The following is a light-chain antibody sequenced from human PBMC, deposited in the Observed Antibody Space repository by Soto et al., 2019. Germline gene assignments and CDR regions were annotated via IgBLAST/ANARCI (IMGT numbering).Light chain of an antibody. CDR3: QQYDNLPIT. CDR1: QDINNS. Sequence: DVQMTQSPSSLSASVGDRVTITCQASQDINNSLNWYQQKPGKAPKLLIYDASSLEAGVPSRFSGSGSATDFTFTISSLQAEDIATYYCQQYDNLPITFGGGTKVEIK. CDR2: DAS. J-gene: IGKJ4*01. V-gene: IGKV1-33*01.